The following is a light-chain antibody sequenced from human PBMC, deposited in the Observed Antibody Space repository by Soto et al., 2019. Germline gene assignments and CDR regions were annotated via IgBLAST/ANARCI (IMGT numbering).Light chain of an antibody. CDR3: SSYTSTSTLYV. CDR2: DVS. Sequence: PASLSGCPEQWGPSTCTGTSSDVGGYNYVSWYQQHPGKAPKFMIYDVSNRPSGVSNRFSGSKSGNTASLTISGLQAEDEADYYCSSYTSTSTLYVFGTGTKVTVL. CDR1: SSDVGGYNY. J-gene: IGLJ1*01. V-gene: IGLV2-14*01.